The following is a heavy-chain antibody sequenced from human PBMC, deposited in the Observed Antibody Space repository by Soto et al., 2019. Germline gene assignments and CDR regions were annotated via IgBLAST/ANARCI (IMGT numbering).Heavy chain of an antibody. D-gene: IGHD1-7*01. CDR2: INHSGST. Sequence: SETLSLTCAVYGGSFSGYYWSWIRQPPGKGLEWIGEINHSGSTNYNPSLKSRVTISVDTSKNQFSLKLSSVTAADTAVYYCASGPTGTTGYWGQGTLVTVSS. J-gene: IGHJ4*02. CDR1: GGSFSGYY. V-gene: IGHV4-34*01. CDR3: ASGPTGTTGY.